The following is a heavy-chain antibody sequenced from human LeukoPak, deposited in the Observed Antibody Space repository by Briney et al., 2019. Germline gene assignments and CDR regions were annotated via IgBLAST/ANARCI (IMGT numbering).Heavy chain of an antibody. CDR1: GGSISSGYYY. J-gene: IGHJ6*03. D-gene: IGHD2-2*01. CDR3: ARAVRDIVVVPAASPMDV. Sequence: SQTLSLTCTVSGGSISSGYYYWSWIRQPPGKGLEWFGYIYYRGRPYYNPYLNSRVNISVDTSKNQFSLKLSSVTAADTAVYYCARAVRDIVVVPAASPMDVWGKGTTVTVSS. CDR2: IYYRGRP. V-gene: IGHV4-30-4*08.